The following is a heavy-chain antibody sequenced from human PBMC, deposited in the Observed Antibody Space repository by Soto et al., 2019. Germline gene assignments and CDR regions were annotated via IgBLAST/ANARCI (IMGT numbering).Heavy chain of an antibody. D-gene: IGHD2-8*01. Sequence: EVQLLESGGGLVQPGGSLRLSCAASGFTFNNYDMSWVRQAQGKGLEWVSSISNSGRTYYADSVKGRFTISRDNSKNTLSLQMDCLRVEDTAVYFCARVPGNGDDALDMWGRGTMVTVSS. J-gene: IGHJ3*02. CDR3: ARVPGNGDDALDM. V-gene: IGHV3-23*01. CDR1: GFTFNNYD. CDR2: ISNSGRT.